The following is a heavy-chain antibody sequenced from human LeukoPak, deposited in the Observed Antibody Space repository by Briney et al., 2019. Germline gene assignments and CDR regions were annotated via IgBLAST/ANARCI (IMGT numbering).Heavy chain of an antibody. CDR2: ISSSGSTI. D-gene: IGHD2-15*01. CDR3: AIRYCSGGSCYADY. V-gene: IGHV3-48*03. J-gene: IGHJ4*02. CDR1: GFTFSSYE. Sequence: GGSLRLPCAASGFTFSSYEMNWVRQAPGKGLEWVSYISSSGSTIYYADSVKGRFTISRDNAKNSLYLQMNSLRAEDTAVYYCAIRYCSGGSCYADYWGQGTLVTVSS.